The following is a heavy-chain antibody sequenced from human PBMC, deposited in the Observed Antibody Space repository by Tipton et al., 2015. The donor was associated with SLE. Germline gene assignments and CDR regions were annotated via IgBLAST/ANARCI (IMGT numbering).Heavy chain of an antibody. D-gene: IGHD2-21*02. CDR2: SSYSGST. CDR3: ARATRIIAATATSPHYFDF. Sequence: TLSLTCSVSDDSIRDYYFSWIRQPPGNKLEWIGYSSYSGSTRYNPSLESRVTISLDTSRSHFSLKLGSVTAADTAIYYCARATRIIAATATSPHYFDFWGQGIQVTVSS. V-gene: IGHV4-59*08. CDR1: DDSIRDYY. J-gene: IGHJ4*02.